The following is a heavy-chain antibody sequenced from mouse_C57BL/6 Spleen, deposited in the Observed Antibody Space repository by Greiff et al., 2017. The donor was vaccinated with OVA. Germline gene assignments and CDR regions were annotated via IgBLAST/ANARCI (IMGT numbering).Heavy chain of an antibody. CDR1: GFTFSSYA. D-gene: IGHD3-1*01. Sequence: EVKLQESGGGLVKPGGSLKLSCAASGFTFSSYAMSWVRQTPEKRLEWVATISDGGSYTYYPDNVKGRFTISRDNAKNNLNLQMSHLKSEDTAMYYCARDPRSGAMDYWGQGTSVTVSS. CDR2: ISDGGSYT. CDR3: ARDPRSGAMDY. J-gene: IGHJ4*01. V-gene: IGHV5-4*01.